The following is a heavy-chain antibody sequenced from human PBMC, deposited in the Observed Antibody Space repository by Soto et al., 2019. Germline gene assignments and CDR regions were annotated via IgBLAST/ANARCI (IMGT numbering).Heavy chain of an antibody. Sequence: GSLRLSCAASGFTFSSYSMNWVRQAPGKGLEWVSSISSSSSYIYYADSVKGRFTISRDNAKNSLYLQMNSLRAEDTAVYYCARDLHSSSSGAFDIWGQGTMVTVSS. CDR1: GFTFSSYS. V-gene: IGHV3-21*01. D-gene: IGHD6-13*01. CDR2: ISSSSSYI. J-gene: IGHJ3*02. CDR3: ARDLHSSSSGAFDI.